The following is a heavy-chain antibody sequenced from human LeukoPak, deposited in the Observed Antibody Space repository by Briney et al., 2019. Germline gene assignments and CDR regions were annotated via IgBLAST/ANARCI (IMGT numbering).Heavy chain of an antibody. CDR2: VYYSGTT. CDR3: ARHYYDSSGYYPWYFDY. J-gene: IGHJ4*02. D-gene: IGHD3-22*01. Sequence: SETLSLTCTVSGGSFSSSSYYWGWIRQPPGKGLEWIVSVYYSGTTYYNQSLKSRVTISVDTSKNQLSLKLTSVTAADTAVYYCARHYYDSSGYYPWYFDYWGQGTLVAVSS. CDR1: GGSFSSSSYY. V-gene: IGHV4-39*01.